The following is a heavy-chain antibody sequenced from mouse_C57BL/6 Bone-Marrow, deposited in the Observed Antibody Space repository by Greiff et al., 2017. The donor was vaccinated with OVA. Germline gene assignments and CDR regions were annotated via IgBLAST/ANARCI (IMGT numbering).Heavy chain of an antibody. CDR2: ISYDGSN. D-gene: IGHD1-1*01. J-gene: IGHJ2*01. Sequence: DVKLVESGPGLVKPSQSLSLTCSVTGYSITSGYYWNWIRQFPGNKLEWMGYISYDGSNNYNPSLKNRISITRDTSKNQFFLKLNSVTTEDTATYYCARDYYGLEDYWGQGTTLTVSS. V-gene: IGHV3-6*01. CDR3: ARDYYGLEDY. CDR1: GYSITSGYY.